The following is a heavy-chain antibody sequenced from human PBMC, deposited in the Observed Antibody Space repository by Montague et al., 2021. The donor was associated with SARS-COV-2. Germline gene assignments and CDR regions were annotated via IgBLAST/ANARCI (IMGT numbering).Heavy chain of an antibody. CDR1: GGSIGSSNW. V-gene: IGHV4-4*02. J-gene: IGHJ4*02. CDR3: ARVFPRWLQFDPYFDY. CDR2: IYYSGST. D-gene: IGHD5-24*01. Sequence: SETLSLTCAVSGGSIGSSNWWSWVRQPPGKGLEWIGYIYYSGSTNYNPSLKSRVTISVDTSKNQFSLKLSSMTAADTAVYYCARVFPRWLQFDPYFDYWGQGTLVTVSS.